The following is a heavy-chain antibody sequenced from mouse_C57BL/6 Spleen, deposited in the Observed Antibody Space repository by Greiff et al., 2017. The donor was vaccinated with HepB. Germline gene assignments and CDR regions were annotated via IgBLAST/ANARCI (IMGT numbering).Heavy chain of an antibody. J-gene: IGHJ4*01. CDR2: ISNGGGST. CDR1: GFTFSDYY. D-gene: IGHD1-1*01. CDR3: AMSHYYGSSYEGAMDY. Sequence: EVQVVESGGGLVQPGGSLKLSCAASGFTFSDYYMYWVRQTPEKRLEWVAYISNGGGSTYYPDTVKGRFTISRDNAKNTLYLQMSRLKSEDTAMYYCAMSHYYGSSYEGAMDYWGQGTSVTVSS. V-gene: IGHV5-12*01.